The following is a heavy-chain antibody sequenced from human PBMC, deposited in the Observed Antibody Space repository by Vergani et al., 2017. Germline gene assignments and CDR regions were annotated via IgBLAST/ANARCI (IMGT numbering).Heavy chain of an antibody. CDR3: ARATYYYDSIAYWAY. Sequence: QVQLVQSGAEVKKPGASVKVSCKASGYTFTGYYMHWVRQAPGQGLEWMGWINPNSGGTNYAQKFQGRVTMTRDTSISTAYMELSRLRSDDTAVYYCARATYYYDSIAYWAYWGQGTLVTVSS. J-gene: IGHJ4*02. D-gene: IGHD3-22*01. CDR2: INPNSGGT. V-gene: IGHV1-2*02. CDR1: GYTFTGYY.